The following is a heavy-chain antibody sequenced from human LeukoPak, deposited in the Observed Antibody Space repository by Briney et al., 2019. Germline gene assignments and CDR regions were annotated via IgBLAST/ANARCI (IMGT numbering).Heavy chain of an antibody. Sequence: GGSLRLSCTVSGFTVSSNSISSVRQAPGKGLEWVSFSNSAGSTHYSDSVKGRFTISIDNSKNTLYLQMNSLRAEDTAVYYCARLAGADTHPYDYWGQGTLVTVS. CDR2: SNSAGST. V-gene: IGHV3-53*01. J-gene: IGHJ4*02. D-gene: IGHD4/OR15-4a*01. CDR3: ARLAGADTHPYDY. CDR1: GFTVSSNS.